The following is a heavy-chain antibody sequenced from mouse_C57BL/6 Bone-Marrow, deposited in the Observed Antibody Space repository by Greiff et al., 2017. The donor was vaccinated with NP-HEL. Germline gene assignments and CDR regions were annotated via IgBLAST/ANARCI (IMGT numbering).Heavy chain of an antibody. CDR1: GYAFSSSW. Sequence: QVQLQQSGPELVKPGASVKISCKASGYAFSSSWMNWVKLRPGKGLEWIGRIYPGDGDTNYNGKFKGKATLTADKSSSTAYMQLSSLTSEDSAVYFCARRASYGIAMDYWGQGTSVTVSS. CDR3: ARRASYGIAMDY. V-gene: IGHV1-82*01. CDR2: IYPGDGDT. J-gene: IGHJ4*01. D-gene: IGHD1-1*01.